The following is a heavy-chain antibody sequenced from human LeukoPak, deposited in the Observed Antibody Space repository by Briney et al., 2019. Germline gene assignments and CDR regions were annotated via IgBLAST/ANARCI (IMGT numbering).Heavy chain of an antibody. D-gene: IGHD4-23*01. Sequence: ASVKVSCKASGYTFTGYYMHWVRQAPGQGLEWMGRIIPILGIANYAQKFQGRVTITADKSTSTAYMELSSLRSEDTAAYYCARVGYGGGFDYWGQGTLVTVSS. J-gene: IGHJ4*02. CDR1: GYTFTGYY. CDR2: IIPILGIA. CDR3: ARVGYGGGFDY. V-gene: IGHV1-69*04.